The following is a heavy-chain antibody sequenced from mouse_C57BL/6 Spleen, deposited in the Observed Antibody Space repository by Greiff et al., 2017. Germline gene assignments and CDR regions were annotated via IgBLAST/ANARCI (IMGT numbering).Heavy chain of an antibody. CDR3: ARDPVPYAMDY. V-gene: IGHV7-3*01. D-gene: IGHD1-1*01. J-gene: IGHJ4*01. CDR2: IRNRANGYTT. Sequence: EVMLVESGGGLVQPGGSLSLSCAASGFTFTDYYMSWVRQPPGKALEWLGFIRNRANGYTTEYSASVKGRFTISRDNSQSILYLQMNALRAENGATYYCARDPVPYAMDYWGQGTSVTVSS. CDR1: GFTFTDYY.